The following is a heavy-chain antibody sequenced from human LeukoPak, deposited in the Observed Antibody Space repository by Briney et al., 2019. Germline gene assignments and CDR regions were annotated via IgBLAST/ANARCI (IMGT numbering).Heavy chain of an antibody. CDR2: IIPIFGTA. Sequence: SVKVSCKASGGTFGSYAISWVRQAPGQGLEWMGGIIPIFGTANYAQKFQGRVTITADESTSTAYMELSSLRSEDTAVYYCTLFYCTNGVCYKDYYYGMDVWGQGTTVTVSS. J-gene: IGHJ6*02. D-gene: IGHD2-8*01. V-gene: IGHV1-69*13. CDR3: TLFYCTNGVCYKDYYYGMDV. CDR1: GGTFGSYA.